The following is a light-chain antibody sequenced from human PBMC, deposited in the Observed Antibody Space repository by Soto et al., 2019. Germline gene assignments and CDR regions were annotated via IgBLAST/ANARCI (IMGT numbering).Light chain of an antibody. CDR2: AAS. CDR1: QGVSTY. CDR3: QQYYIFPLA. V-gene: IGKV1D-8*01. J-gene: IGKJ4*01. Sequence: VLWMTQSPSLLSASTGDRVTVTCRTSQGVSTYVAWYQQKPGKPPKPLIYAASTLHSGVPARFSGSGPGTDFTLTISGLQSEDFATYYCQQYYIFPLAFGGGTKVDI.